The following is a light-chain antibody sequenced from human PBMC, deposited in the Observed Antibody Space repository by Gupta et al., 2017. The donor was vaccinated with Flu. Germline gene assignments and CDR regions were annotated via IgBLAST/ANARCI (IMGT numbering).Light chain of an antibody. V-gene: IGKV3-20*01. CDR2: GAS. Sequence: ERATLSCRASQSVSSSYLAWYQQKPGQAPRLLIYGASSRATGIPDRFSGSGSGTDFTLTISRLKPEDFAVYYCQQYGSSPLTFGGGTKVEIK. CDR1: QSVSSSY. J-gene: IGKJ4*01. CDR3: QQYGSSPLT.